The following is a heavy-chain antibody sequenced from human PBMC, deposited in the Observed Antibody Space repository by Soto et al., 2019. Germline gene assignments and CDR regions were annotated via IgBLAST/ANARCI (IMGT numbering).Heavy chain of an antibody. CDR1: GFTFSSYG. V-gene: IGHV3-33*01. J-gene: IGHJ3*02. CDR2: IWYDGSNK. D-gene: IGHD4-17*01. Sequence: PGGSLRLSCAASGFTFSSYGMHWARQAPGKGLEWVAVIWYDGSNKYYADSVKGRFTISRDNSKNTLYLQMNSLRAEDTAVYYCARDIDYGDYPRDAFDIWGQGTMVTVSS. CDR3: ARDIDYGDYPRDAFDI.